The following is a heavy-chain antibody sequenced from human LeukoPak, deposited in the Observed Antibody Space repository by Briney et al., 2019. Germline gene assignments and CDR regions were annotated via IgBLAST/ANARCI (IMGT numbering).Heavy chain of an antibody. CDR1: GYTFTGYY. CDR2: INPNSGGT. D-gene: IGHD5-18*01. J-gene: IGHJ4*02. V-gene: IGHV1-2*02. Sequence: ASVKVSCKASGYTFTGYYMHWVRQAPGQGLEWMGWINPNSGGTNYAQKFQGGVTMTRDTSISTAYMELRSLRSDDTAVYYCARDHHGYSYGTIDYWGQGTLVTVSS. CDR3: ARDHHGYSYGTIDY.